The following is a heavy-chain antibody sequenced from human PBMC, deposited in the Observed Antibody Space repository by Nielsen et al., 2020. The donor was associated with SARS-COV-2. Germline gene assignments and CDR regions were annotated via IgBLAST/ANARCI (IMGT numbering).Heavy chain of an antibody. J-gene: IGHJ4*02. Sequence: ASVKVSCKASGYTFINFGLSWVRQAPGRGLEWIGWISGFNGNTNYLQKFKGRVTMTTHSSTGTVYMELRSLRADDTAIYYCARWRTYGNGWDFWGQGTLVTVSS. CDR1: GYTFINFG. D-gene: IGHD6-19*01. V-gene: IGHV1-18*01. CDR3: ARWRTYGNGWDF. CDR2: ISGFNGNT.